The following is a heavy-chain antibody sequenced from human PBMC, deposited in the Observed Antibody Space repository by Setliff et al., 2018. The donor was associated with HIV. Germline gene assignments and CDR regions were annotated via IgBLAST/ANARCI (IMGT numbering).Heavy chain of an antibody. J-gene: IGHJ6*02. Sequence: ASVKVSCKASGGTFSSHAISWVRQAPGQGLEWMGGIIPNSGGTNYEQKFQGRVTMTRDTSISTAYMELSRLRSDDTALYYCARSYIAFLSTWYYGMDVWGQGTTVTVSS. CDR3: ARSYIAFLSTWYYGMDV. D-gene: IGHD5-18*01. V-gene: IGHV1-2*02. CDR1: GGTFSSHA. CDR2: IIPNSGGT.